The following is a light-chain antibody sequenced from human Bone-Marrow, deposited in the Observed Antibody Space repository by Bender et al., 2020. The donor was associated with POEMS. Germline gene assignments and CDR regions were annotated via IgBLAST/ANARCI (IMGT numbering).Light chain of an antibody. J-gene: IGLJ1*01. V-gene: IGLV2-14*03. CDR2: DVY. CDR1: SSDVGTYDY. CDR3: ATSTTTSPFV. Sequence: QSALTQTASVSGSPGQSITISCTGTSSDVGTYDYVSWYQQHPGKAPKLMIYDVYSRPSGVSDRFSGSKSGNTASLTISGLQTEDEADYYCATSTTTSPFVFGTGTEVTVL.